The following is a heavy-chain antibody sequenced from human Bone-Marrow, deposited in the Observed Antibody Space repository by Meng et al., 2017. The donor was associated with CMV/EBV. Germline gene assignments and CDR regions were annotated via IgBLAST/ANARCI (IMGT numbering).Heavy chain of an antibody. J-gene: IGHJ5*02. V-gene: IGHV5-10-1*01. D-gene: IGHD6-19*01. Sequence: CTGSAYSFPSYWISWVRQMPGKGLAWIGMIDPSASYTNSSPSFQGHVTISADKSISTAYLQWSSLKASDTAMYYCARAGGWDLKFDPWGQGTLVTVSS. CDR2: IDPSASYT. CDR3: ARAGGWDLKFDP. CDR1: AYSFPSYW.